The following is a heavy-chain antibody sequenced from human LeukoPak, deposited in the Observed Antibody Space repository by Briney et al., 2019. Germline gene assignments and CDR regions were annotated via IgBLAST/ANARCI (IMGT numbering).Heavy chain of an antibody. Sequence: GGSLRLSCAASGFTFSSYWMHWVRQAPGKGLVGVSRINSDGSSTSYADSVKGRFTISRDNAKNTLYLQMNSLRAEDTAVYYCARSDYYYDSSGYYVRYWGQGTLVTVSS. J-gene: IGHJ4*02. CDR2: INSDGSST. CDR1: GFTFSSYW. V-gene: IGHV3-74*01. D-gene: IGHD3-22*01. CDR3: ARSDYYYDSSGYYVRY.